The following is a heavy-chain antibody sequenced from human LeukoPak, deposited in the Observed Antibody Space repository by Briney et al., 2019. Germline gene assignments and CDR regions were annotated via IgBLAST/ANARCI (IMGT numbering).Heavy chain of an antibody. J-gene: IGHJ6*03. CDR3: ASRYCTGTNCYVASYRCFDV. Sequence: PGGSLRLPCAASGLTFSRYWLTWVRQAPGKGLEWVANVKEDGSEKYYVDSVKGPFTISRDNANNSLYLQINNLRAEAMAVYYCASRYCTGTNCYVASYRCFDVWGKGTTVTVSS. V-gene: IGHV3-7*01. CDR2: VKEDGSEK. CDR1: GLTFSRYW. D-gene: IGHD2-2*01.